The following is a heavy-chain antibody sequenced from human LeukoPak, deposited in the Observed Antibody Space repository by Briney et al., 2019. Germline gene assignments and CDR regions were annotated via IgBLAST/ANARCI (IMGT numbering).Heavy chain of an antibody. J-gene: IGHJ3*02. V-gene: IGHV5-51*01. CDR3: ARTLCTNGVCYAFDI. CDR1: GYSFTSYW. Sequence: GESPKISCKGSGYSFTSYWIGWVRQMPGKGLEWMGIIYPGDSDTRYSPSFQGQVTISADKSISTAYLQWSSLKASDTAMYYCARTLCTNGVCYAFDIWGQGTMVTVSS. CDR2: IYPGDSDT. D-gene: IGHD2-8*01.